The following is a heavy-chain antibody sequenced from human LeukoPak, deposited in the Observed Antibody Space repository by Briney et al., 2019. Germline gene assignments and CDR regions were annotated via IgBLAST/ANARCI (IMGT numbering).Heavy chain of an antibody. CDR1: GGSISSGDYY. V-gene: IGHV4-30-4*01. J-gene: IGHJ4*02. D-gene: IGHD3-22*01. CDR2: IYYSGST. Sequence: SQTLSLTCTVSGGSISSGDYYWRWIRQPPGKGLEWIGYIYYSGSTYYNPSLKSRVTISVDTSKNQFSLKLSSVTAADTAVYYCARAPMIVEERYSDYWGQGTLVTVSS. CDR3: ARAPMIVEERYSDY.